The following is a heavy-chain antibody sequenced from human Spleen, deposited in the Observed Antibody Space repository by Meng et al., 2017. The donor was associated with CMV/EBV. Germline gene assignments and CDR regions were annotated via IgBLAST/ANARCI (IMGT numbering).Heavy chain of an antibody. D-gene: IGHD1-1*01. CDR3: AKDVED. CDR2: INPNGGGT. Sequence: ASVKVSCKASGYTFTSYYMHWVRQAPGQGLELLGRINPNGGGTNYSQKFQGRVTLTGDASIMTFYMELRNLKSDDTAIYYCAKDVEDWGQGTLVTVSS. V-gene: IGHV1-2*06. J-gene: IGHJ4*02. CDR1: GYTFTSYY.